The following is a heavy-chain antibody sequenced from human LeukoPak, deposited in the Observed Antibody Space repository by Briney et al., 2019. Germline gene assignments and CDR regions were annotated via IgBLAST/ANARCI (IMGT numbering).Heavy chain of an antibody. CDR1: GYSFTSYW. D-gene: IGHD1-26*01. J-gene: IGHJ4*02. V-gene: IGHV5-51*01. Sequence: GESLKISCMVSGYSFTSYWIGWVRPMPGKGLEWMGIIYPGDSDTTYSPSFQGQVTISANKSITTAYLQWSSLKASDSAMYYCARQVPRMGATFGPHSDYWGQGTLVTVSS. CDR2: IYPGDSDT. CDR3: ARQVPRMGATFGPHSDY.